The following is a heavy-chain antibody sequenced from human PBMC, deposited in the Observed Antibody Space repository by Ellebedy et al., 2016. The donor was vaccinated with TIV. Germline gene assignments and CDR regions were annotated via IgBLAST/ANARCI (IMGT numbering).Heavy chain of an antibody. D-gene: IGHD2-2*01. J-gene: IGHJ6*02. CDR2: ISAYNGNT. CDR3: ARGSGVETPHCSSTSCYLDV. V-gene: IGHV1-18*01. CDR1: GYTFTSYG. Sequence: ASVKVSXKASGYTFTSYGTSWVRQAPGQGLEWMGWISAYNGNTNYAQKLQGRVTMTTDTSTSTAYMELRSLGSDDTAVYYCARGSGVETPHCSSTSCYLDVWGQGTTVTVSS.